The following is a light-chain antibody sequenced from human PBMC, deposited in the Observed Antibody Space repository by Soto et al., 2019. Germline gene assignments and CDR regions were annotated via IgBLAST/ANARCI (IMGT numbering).Light chain of an antibody. CDR1: QSVSSSY. CDR2: GAS. J-gene: IGKJ2*01. V-gene: IGKV3-20*01. CDR3: QQYCSSPVT. Sequence: EIVLTQSPGPLSLSPGERATLSCRASQSVSSSYLAWYQQKPGQAPRLLIYGASSRATGIPDRFSGSASGTDFTLTISRLEPEDFAVYYCQQYCSSPVTFGQGPKLEIK.